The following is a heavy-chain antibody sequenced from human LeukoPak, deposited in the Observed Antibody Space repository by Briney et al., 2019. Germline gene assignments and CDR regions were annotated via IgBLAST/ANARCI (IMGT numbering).Heavy chain of an antibody. V-gene: IGHV1-2*02. CDR1: GYTFTAYY. D-gene: IGHD3-10*01. CDR3: ARGIGSGSYGRFDP. CDR2: INPNSGGT. Sequence: AASVKVSCKASGYTFTAYYMHWVRQAPGQGLEWMGWINPNSGGTNYAQTFQGRVTMTRDPSISTSYMELSRLTSDDTAVYYCARGIGSGSYGRFDPWGQGTLVTVSS. J-gene: IGHJ5*02.